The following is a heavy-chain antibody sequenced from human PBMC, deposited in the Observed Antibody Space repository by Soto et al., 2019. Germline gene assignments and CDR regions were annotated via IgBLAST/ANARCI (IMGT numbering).Heavy chain of an antibody. CDR3: ARAHSGSCLPGIVDY. D-gene: IGHD1-26*01. V-gene: IGHV4-59*01. J-gene: IGHJ4*02. Sequence: QVQLQESGPGLVKPSETLSLTCTVSGGSISSYYWSWIRQPPGKGLEWIGYIYYSGSTNYNPSLKSRVTISVDTSKNQFSLKLSSVTAADTAVYYCARAHSGSCLPGIVDYWGQGTLVTVSS. CDR2: IYYSGST. CDR1: GGSISSYY.